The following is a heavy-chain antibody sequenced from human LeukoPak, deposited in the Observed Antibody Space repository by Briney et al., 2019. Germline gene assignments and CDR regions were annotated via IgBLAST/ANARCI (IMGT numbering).Heavy chain of an antibody. Sequence: PSETLSLTCTVSGGSISSYYWSWIRQPPGKGLEWIGYIYYSGSTNYNPSLKSRVTISVGTSKNQFSLKLSSVTAADTAVYYCARGRYSSGCYMEPLFDYWGQGTLVTVSS. CDR1: GGSISSYY. V-gene: IGHV4-59*01. CDR2: IYYSGST. D-gene: IGHD6-19*01. J-gene: IGHJ4*02. CDR3: ARGRYSSGCYMEPLFDY.